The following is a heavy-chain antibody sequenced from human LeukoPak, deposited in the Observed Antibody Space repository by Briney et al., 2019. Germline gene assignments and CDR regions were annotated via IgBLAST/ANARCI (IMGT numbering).Heavy chain of an antibody. J-gene: IGHJ6*02. CDR2: ISSSSSYI. Sequence: GRSLRLSCAASGFTFDDYAMHWVRQAPGKGLEWVSSISSSSSYIYYADSVKGRFTISRDNAKNSLYLQMNSLRAEDTAVYYCARDGGYYYYGMDVWGQGTTVTVSS. D-gene: IGHD4-23*01. CDR3: ARDGGYYYYGMDV. CDR1: GFTFDDYA. V-gene: IGHV3-21*01.